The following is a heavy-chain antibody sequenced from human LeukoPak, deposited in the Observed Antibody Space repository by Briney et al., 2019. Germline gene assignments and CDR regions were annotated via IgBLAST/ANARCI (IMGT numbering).Heavy chain of an antibody. Sequence: GGSLRLSCAASGFTFSSYAMSWVRQAPGKGLEWVSTISGSDGSTYYADSVKGRFTISRDNSKNTLYLQMNSLRAEDTAVYYCARDIVRGEYSQHWGQGTLVTVSS. V-gene: IGHV3-23*01. D-gene: IGHD3-16*02. CDR1: GFTFSSYA. CDR2: ISGSDGST. CDR3: ARDIVRGEYSQH. J-gene: IGHJ1*01.